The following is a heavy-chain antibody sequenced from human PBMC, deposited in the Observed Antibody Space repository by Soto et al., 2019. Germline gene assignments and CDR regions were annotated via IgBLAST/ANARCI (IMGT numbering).Heavy chain of an antibody. D-gene: IGHD3-22*01. CDR2: IKQDGSEK. V-gene: IGHV3-7*04. Sequence: GGAVRVSCAGWGCTLSWEWMGWVHQAPGKGLEWVANIKQDGSEKYYVDSVKGRFTISRDNAKNSLYLQMNSLRAEDTAVYYCARFYYDSSGYLPSPYYYYYGMDVWGQGTTVTVSS. CDR1: GCTLSWEW. CDR3: ARFYYDSSGYLPSPYYYYYGMDV. J-gene: IGHJ6*02.